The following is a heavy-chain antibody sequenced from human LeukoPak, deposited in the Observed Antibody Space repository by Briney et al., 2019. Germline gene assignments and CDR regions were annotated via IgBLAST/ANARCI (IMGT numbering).Heavy chain of an antibody. Sequence: GGSLRLSCAASGFTFNSYWFHRVRQAPGKGLVWVSRINSDGSDTIYADSVKGRFTISRDNAKSTVYLQMNSLKAEDTAVYYCARGGYHHGFDIWGQGTMVTVSS. J-gene: IGHJ3*02. D-gene: IGHD2-15*01. V-gene: IGHV3-74*01. CDR1: GFTFNSYW. CDR3: ARGGYHHGFDI. CDR2: INSDGSDT.